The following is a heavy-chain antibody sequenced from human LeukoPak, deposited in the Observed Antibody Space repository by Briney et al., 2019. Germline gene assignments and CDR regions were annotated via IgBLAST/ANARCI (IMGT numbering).Heavy chain of an antibody. CDR2: IYYSGST. J-gene: IGHJ4*02. D-gene: IGHD3-22*01. V-gene: IGHV4-59*01. Sequence: SETLSLTCTVSGGSISSYYWSWIRQPPGKGLEWIGYIYYSGSTNYNPSLKSRVTISVDTSKNQFSLKLSSVTAADTAVYYCARAPQLGYYYDSSGYYYGGFDYWGQGTLVTVSS. CDR1: GGSISSYY. CDR3: ARAPQLGYYYDSSGYYYGGFDY.